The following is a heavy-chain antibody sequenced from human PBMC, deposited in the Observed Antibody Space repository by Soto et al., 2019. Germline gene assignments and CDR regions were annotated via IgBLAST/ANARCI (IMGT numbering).Heavy chain of an antibody. Sequence: SETLSLTCAVSGYSISSSNWWGWIRQPPGKGLEWIGYIYYSGSTYYNPSLKSRVTMSVDTSKSQFPLKLSSVTAVDTAVYYCARKRSGYYFDYWGQGTLVTVSS. J-gene: IGHJ4*02. CDR2: IYYSGST. CDR3: ARKRSGYYFDY. V-gene: IGHV4-28*01. CDR1: GYSISSSNW. D-gene: IGHD3-22*01.